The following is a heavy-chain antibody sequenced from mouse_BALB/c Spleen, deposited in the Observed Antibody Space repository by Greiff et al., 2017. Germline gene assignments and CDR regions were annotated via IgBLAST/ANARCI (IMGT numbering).Heavy chain of an antibody. CDR3: ITTAPYYFDD. V-gene: IGHV1-15*01. CDR2: IDPETGGT. Sequence: QVQLQQSGAELVRPGASVTLSCKASGYTFTDYEMHWVKQTPVHGLEWIGAIDPETGGTAYNQKFKGKATLTADKSSSTAYMELRSLTSEDSAVYFCITTAPYYFDDWGQGTTLTVSS. J-gene: IGHJ2*01. CDR1: GYTFTDYE. D-gene: IGHD1-2*01.